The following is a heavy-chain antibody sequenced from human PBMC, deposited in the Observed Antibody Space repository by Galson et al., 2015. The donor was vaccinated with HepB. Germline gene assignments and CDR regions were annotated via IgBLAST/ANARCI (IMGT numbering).Heavy chain of an antibody. CDR3: ARDIYSSGWNAYGMDV. CDR1: GFTFSSYP. D-gene: IGHD6-19*01. CDR2: ISYDGYYK. V-gene: IGHV3-30-3*01. Sequence: SLRLSCAASGFTFSSYPMHWVRQAPGKGLEWVAVISYDGYYKYYADSVKGRFTVSRDNSKNTLYVQMNSLRAEDTAVYYCARDIYSSGWNAYGMDVWGQGTTVTVSS. J-gene: IGHJ6*02.